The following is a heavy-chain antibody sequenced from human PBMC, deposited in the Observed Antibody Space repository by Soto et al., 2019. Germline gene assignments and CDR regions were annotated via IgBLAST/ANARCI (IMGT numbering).Heavy chain of an antibody. CDR1: GYTFTGYY. Sequence: ASVKVSCKASGYTFTGYYMHWVRQAPGQGLEWMGWINPNGGGTNYAQKFQGRVTMTRDTSISTAYMELSRLRSDDTAVYYCAKGYYDSSGYYFWNFDYWGQGTLVTVSS. V-gene: IGHV1-2*02. D-gene: IGHD3-22*01. J-gene: IGHJ4*02. CDR3: AKGYYDSSGYYFWNFDY. CDR2: INPNGGGT.